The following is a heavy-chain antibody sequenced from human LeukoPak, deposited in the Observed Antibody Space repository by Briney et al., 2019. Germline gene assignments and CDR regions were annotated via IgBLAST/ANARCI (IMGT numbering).Heavy chain of an antibody. Sequence: SSETLSLTCAVYGGSFSGYYWSWIRQPPGKGLEWIGEINHSGSTNYNPSLKSRVTISVDTSKNQFSLKLSSVTAADTAVYYCAITYQLLRRFGPWGQGTLVTVSS. D-gene: IGHD2-2*01. CDR1: GGSFSGYY. J-gene: IGHJ5*02. V-gene: IGHV4-34*01. CDR3: AITYQLLRRFGP. CDR2: INHSGST.